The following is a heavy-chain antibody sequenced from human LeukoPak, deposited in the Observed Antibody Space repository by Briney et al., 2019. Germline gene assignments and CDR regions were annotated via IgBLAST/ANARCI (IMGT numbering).Heavy chain of an antibody. D-gene: IGHD3-22*01. J-gene: IGHJ4*02. CDR2: ISWNSGSI. CDR3: AKDWRLLPSSTFDY. CDR1: GFTFDDYA. Sequence: PGGSLRLSCAASGFTFDDYAMHWVRQAPGKGLEWVSGISWNSGSIGYADSVKGRFTISRDNSKNTLYLQMNSLRAEDTAVYYCAKDWRLLPSSTFDYWGQGTLVTVSS. V-gene: IGHV3-9*01.